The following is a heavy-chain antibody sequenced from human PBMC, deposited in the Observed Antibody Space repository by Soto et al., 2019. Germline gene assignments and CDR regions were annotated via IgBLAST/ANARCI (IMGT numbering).Heavy chain of an antibody. Sequence: QVQLQESGPGLVKPSETLSLTCTVSGGSISSYYWSWIRQPPGKGLEWIGYIYYSGGTNYNPSLKSRVTISVDTSKNQFSLKLSSVTAADTAVYYCVYSSGWFHYFDYWGQGTLVTVSS. V-gene: IGHV4-59*01. D-gene: IGHD6-19*01. J-gene: IGHJ4*02. CDR3: VYSSGWFHYFDY. CDR1: GGSISSYY. CDR2: IYYSGGT.